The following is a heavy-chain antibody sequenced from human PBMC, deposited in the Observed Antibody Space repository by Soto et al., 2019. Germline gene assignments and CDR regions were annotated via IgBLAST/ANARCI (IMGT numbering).Heavy chain of an antibody. CDR1: GGSFSGYY. V-gene: IGHV4-34*01. CDR3: ARAKYDYVWGSYRPAFDY. Sequence: SETLSLTCAVYGGSFSGYYWSWIRQPPGKGLEWIGEINHSGSTNYNPSLKSRVTISVDTSKNQFSLKLSSVTAADTAVYYCARAKYDYVWGSYRPAFDYWGQGTLVTFS. D-gene: IGHD3-16*02. J-gene: IGHJ4*02. CDR2: INHSGST.